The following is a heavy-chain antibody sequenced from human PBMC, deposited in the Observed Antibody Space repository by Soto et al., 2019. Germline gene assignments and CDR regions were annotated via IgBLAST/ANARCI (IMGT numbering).Heavy chain of an antibody. D-gene: IGHD3-16*01. CDR3: AHIPNYYQYDWFDP. J-gene: IGHJ5*02. CDR2: IYWDDDK. Sequence: QITLKESGPTLVKPTQTLTLTCTFSGFSLTTRGVGVGWIRQPPGKALECLALIYWDDDKRYSPSLQSRLSFIKHTYXNQVVLTMTNVDPVDTATYYCAHIPNYYQYDWFDPWGQGTLVSVSS. CDR1: GFSLTTRGVG. V-gene: IGHV2-5*02.